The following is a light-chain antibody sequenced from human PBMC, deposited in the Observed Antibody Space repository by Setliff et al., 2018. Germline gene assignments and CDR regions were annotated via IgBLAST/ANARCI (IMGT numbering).Light chain of an antibody. V-gene: IGLV2-23*02. J-gene: IGLJ1*01. Sequence: SALTQPASVSGSPGQSITISCTGTYSDVGKYNLVSWYQQHPGKAPKLILYDFTTRPSGVSDRFSGSKSANTASLTISGLQAEDEADYYCCSYAGSSTCVFGGGTKVTVL. CDR2: DFT. CDR1: YSDVGKYNL. CDR3: CSYAGSSTCV.